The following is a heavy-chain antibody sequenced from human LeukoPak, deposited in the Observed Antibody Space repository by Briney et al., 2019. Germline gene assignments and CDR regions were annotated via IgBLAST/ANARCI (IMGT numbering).Heavy chain of an antibody. CDR3: ARTLRTWLDP. CDR2: IYHSGST. V-gene: IGHV4-4*02. Sequence: PSETLSLTCAVSCGSISSDNWWSWVRQPPGRGLEWIGEIYHSGSTNYNPSLKSRVTISLDKSTNRFSLNLTSVTAADTAIYYCARTLRTWLDPWGQGTLVTVSS. J-gene: IGHJ5*02. CDR1: CGSISSDNW. D-gene: IGHD3-3*01.